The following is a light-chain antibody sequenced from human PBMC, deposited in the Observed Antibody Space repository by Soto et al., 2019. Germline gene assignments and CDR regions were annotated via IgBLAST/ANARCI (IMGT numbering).Light chain of an antibody. Sequence: DIQMTQSPSTLSASVGDRVTITCRASQSISSWLAWYQEKPGKAPKLLIYDASTLESGVPSRFSGSGSGTEFTPTISSLQPDDFAAYYCQEYSSHDLLTFGGGTQVDIK. CDR2: DAS. V-gene: IGKV1-5*01. J-gene: IGKJ4*01. CDR3: QEYSSHDLLT. CDR1: QSISSW.